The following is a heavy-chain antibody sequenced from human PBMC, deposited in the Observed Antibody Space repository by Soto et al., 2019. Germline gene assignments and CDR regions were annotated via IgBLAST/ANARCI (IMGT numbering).Heavy chain of an antibody. CDR2: IIPIFGTA. D-gene: IGHD2-21*02. Sequence: QVQLVQSGAEVKKPGSSVKVSCKASGGTFSSYAISWVRQAPGQGLEWMGGIIPIFGTANYAQQFEGRVTIAADQYASTAYLELSSLRSEDTAVYYCATCGGDCYSLGMDVWGQGTTGTVSS. CDR1: GGTFSSYA. V-gene: IGHV1-69*12. CDR3: ATCGGDCYSLGMDV. J-gene: IGHJ6*02.